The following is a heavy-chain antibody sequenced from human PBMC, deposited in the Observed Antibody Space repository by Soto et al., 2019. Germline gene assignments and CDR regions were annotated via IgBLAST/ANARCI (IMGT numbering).Heavy chain of an antibody. Sequence: ASVKVSCTASGDTFTGYYMHWVRQAPGQGLEWMGWINPNSGGTNYAQKFQGWVTMTRDTSISTAYMELSRLRSDDTAVYYCASTSSSWYSGENWFDPWGQGTLVTVSS. CDR1: GDTFTGYY. CDR3: ASTSSSWYSGENWFDP. J-gene: IGHJ5*02. D-gene: IGHD6-13*01. V-gene: IGHV1-2*04. CDR2: INPNSGGT.